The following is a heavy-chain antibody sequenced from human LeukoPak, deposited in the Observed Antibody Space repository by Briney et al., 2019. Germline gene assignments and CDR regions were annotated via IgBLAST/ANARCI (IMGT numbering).Heavy chain of an antibody. CDR1: GGSISSYY. V-gene: IGHV4-59*01. CDR3: ARGEYTYEFDP. Sequence: SETLSLTCTVSGGSISSYYWSWIRQPPGKGLEWIGYIYYSGSTNYNPSLKSRVTISVDTSKNQFSLKLSSMTAADTAVYYCARGEYTYEFDPWGQGTLVTVSS. CDR2: IYYSGST. D-gene: IGHD5-18*01. J-gene: IGHJ5*02.